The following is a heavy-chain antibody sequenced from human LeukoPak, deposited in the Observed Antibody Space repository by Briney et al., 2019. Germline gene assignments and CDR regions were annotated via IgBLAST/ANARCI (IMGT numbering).Heavy chain of an antibody. Sequence: GGSLRLSCVASGFTFSNYDMHWVRQGTEKGLEWVSGIGIRGDTHYPDSVKGRFTISRENAKNSLYLQVNSLRVGDTAMYYCARAARFYGSTGAHAFDVWGQGTKVTVS. V-gene: IGHV3-13*01. CDR3: ARAARFYGSTGAHAFDV. J-gene: IGHJ3*01. CDR1: GFTFSNYD. CDR2: IGIRGDT. D-gene: IGHD2-8*02.